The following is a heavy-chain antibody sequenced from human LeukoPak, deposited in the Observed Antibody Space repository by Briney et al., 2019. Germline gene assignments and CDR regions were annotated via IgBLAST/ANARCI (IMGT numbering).Heavy chain of an antibody. CDR2: INSDGSST. CDR3: ARDRTSYYYDSSASGMDV. J-gene: IGHJ6*02. V-gene: IGHV3-74*01. D-gene: IGHD3-22*01. Sequence: GGSLRLSCAASGFTFSSYWMHWVRQAPGKGLVWVSRINSDGSSTSYADSVKGRFTISRDNAKNTLYLQMNSLRAEDTAVYYCARDRTSYYYDSSASGMDVWGQGTTVTVSS. CDR1: GFTFSSYW.